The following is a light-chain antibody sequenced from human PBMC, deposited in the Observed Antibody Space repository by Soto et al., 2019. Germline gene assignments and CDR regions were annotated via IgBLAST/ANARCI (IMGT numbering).Light chain of an antibody. V-gene: IGKV3-20*01. CDR2: GAS. CDR1: QTASRH. Sequence: EIVLTQSPDTLSLSPGERATLSCRASQTASRHLAWYQQKPGQAPRLLIFGASTRATGIPDRFSGSGSGTDFTLTISRLEPEDFAVYYCQQYGSSPREFGQGTKVDIK. J-gene: IGKJ1*01. CDR3: QQYGSSPRE.